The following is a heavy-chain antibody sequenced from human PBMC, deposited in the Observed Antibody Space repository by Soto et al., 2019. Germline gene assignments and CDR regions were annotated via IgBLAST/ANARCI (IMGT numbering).Heavy chain of an antibody. Sequence: QVQLVQSGAEVKKPGASVKVSCKASGYTFTSYGISWVRQAPGQGLEWMGWISAYNGNTNYAQKLQGRVTMTTDTPTSTAYMELRSLRSDDTAVYYCARDMRTTEYYYGMDVWGQGTTVTVSS. V-gene: IGHV1-18*01. CDR1: GYTFTSYG. J-gene: IGHJ6*02. D-gene: IGHD4-17*01. CDR3: ARDMRTTEYYYGMDV. CDR2: ISAYNGNT.